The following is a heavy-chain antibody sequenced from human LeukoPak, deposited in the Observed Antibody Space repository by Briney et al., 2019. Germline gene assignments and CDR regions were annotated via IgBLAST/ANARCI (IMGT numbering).Heavy chain of an antibody. Sequence: PSQTLSLTCTVSGGSISSGSYYWSWIRQPAGKGLDWIGRIYTSGTTNYNPSLKSRVTISVDTSKNQFSLELSSVTAADTALYYCARGINIWAPFDYWGQGTLVTVSS. CDR3: ARGINIWAPFDY. J-gene: IGHJ4*02. V-gene: IGHV4-61*02. CDR2: IYTSGTT. CDR1: GGSISSGSYY. D-gene: IGHD2/OR15-2a*01.